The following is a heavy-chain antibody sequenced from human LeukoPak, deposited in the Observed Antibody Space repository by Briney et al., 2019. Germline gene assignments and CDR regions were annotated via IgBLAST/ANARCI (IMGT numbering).Heavy chain of an antibody. Sequence: ASVKVSCKVSGYTLTELSMHWVRQAPGKGLEWMGGFDPEDGETIYAQKFQGRATMTEDTSTDTAYMELSSLRSEDTAVYYCATDLGIPPQPTLARNYWGQGTLVTVSS. CDR1: GYTLTELS. J-gene: IGHJ4*02. V-gene: IGHV1-24*01. D-gene: IGHD6-13*01. CDR3: ATDLGIPPQPTLARNY. CDR2: FDPEDGET.